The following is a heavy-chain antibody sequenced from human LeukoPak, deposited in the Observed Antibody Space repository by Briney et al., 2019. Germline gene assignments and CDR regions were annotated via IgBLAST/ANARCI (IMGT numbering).Heavy chain of an antibody. Sequence: PGGSLRLSCAASGFTFSTYAMNWVRQAPGKGLEWVGRIKREADSGTADYAAPVNGRFTISRDDSKNTLYLQLNSLKTEDTGVYYCTTASYYDILTGFFTWGQGTLVTVSS. D-gene: IGHD3-9*01. J-gene: IGHJ4*02. CDR2: IKREADSGTA. CDR3: TTASYYDILTGFFT. CDR1: GFTFSTYA. V-gene: IGHV3-15*01.